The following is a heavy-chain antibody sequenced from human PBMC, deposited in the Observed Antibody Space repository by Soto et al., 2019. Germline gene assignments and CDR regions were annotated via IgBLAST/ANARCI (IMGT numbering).Heavy chain of an antibody. J-gene: IGHJ3*02. CDR1: GFTFSDYY. CDR3: ARDLAIVVVVAATPHAFDI. D-gene: IGHD2-15*01. CDR2: ISSSGSTI. V-gene: IGHV3-11*01. Sequence: GSLRLSCAASGFTFSDYYMSWIRQAPGKGLEWVSYISSSGSTIYYADSVKGRFTISRDNAKNSLYLQMNSLRAEDTAVYYCARDLAIVVVVAATPHAFDIWGQGTMVTVSS.